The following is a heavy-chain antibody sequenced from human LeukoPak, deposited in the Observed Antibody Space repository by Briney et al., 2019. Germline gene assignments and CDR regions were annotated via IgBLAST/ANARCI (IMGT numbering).Heavy chain of an antibody. CDR3: AKVNSASTYYFDY. Sequence: GGSLRLSCAASGFTFSDYYMGWIRQAPGKGLEWVSYISSSGSTIYYADSVKGRFTISRDNAKNSLYLQMNSLRAEDTAVYYCAKVNSASTYYFDYWGQGTLVTVSS. CDR2: ISSSGSTI. D-gene: IGHD1-26*01. J-gene: IGHJ4*02. CDR1: GFTFSDYY. V-gene: IGHV3-11*01.